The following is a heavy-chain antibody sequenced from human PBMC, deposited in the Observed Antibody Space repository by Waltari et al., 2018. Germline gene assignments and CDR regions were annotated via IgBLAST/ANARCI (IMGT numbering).Heavy chain of an antibody. V-gene: IGHV1-24*01. D-gene: IGHD6-13*01. CDR1: GYTLTELS. Sequence: QVQLVQPGAEVKKPGASVKVSCKVSGYTLTELSMHWVRQAPGKGLEWLGGFDPEDGETIYAQKFQGRVTMAEDTSTDTAYMELSSLRAEDTAVYYCATAIAAAGPWFDPWGQGTLVTVSS. CDR2: FDPEDGET. J-gene: IGHJ5*02. CDR3: ATAIAAAGPWFDP.